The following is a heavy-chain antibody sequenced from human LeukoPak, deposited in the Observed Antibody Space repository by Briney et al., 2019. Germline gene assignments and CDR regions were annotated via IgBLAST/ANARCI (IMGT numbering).Heavy chain of an antibody. D-gene: IGHD2-2*01. Sequence: SVKVSCKASGYTFTSYDINWVRQAPGQGLEWMGWISAYNGNTNYAQKLQGRVTMTTDTSTSTAYMELRSLRSDDTAVYYCASSRGIGYCSSTSCYRSVEAEGSLDYWGQGTLVTVSS. CDR1: GYTFTSYD. CDR3: ASSRGIGYCSSTSCYRSVEAEGSLDY. CDR2: ISAYNGNT. V-gene: IGHV1-18*01. J-gene: IGHJ4*02.